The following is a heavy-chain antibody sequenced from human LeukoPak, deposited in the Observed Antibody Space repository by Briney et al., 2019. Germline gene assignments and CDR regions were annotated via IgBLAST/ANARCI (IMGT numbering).Heavy chain of an antibody. CDR2: ISSSGSTI. CDR3: ARGLIDYYDSSGYYSRGDDAFDI. J-gene: IGHJ3*02. V-gene: IGHV3-11*01. D-gene: IGHD3-22*01. Sequence: GGSLRLSCAASGFTFSDYYMSWIRQAPGKGLEWVSYISSSGSTIYYADSVKGRFTISRVNAKNSLYLQMNSLRAEDTAVYYCARGLIDYYDSSGYYSRGDDAFDIWGQGTMVTVSS. CDR1: GFTFSDYY.